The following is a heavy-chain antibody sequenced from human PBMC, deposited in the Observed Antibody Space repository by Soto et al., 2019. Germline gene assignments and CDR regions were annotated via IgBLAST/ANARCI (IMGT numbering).Heavy chain of an antibody. D-gene: IGHD3-22*01. J-gene: IGHJ6*01. CDR1: GGSITSGDYY. V-gene: IGHV4-30-4*01. CDR3: VRWMVVFLPTAAEVEV. CDR2: IYYSGNT. Sequence: PSETLSLTCTVSGGSITSGDYYWSWIRQPPGKGLEWIGYIYYSGNTYYNQSLKRRVTISTDTTKNKFSLKLSSVTAADTAVYFCVRWMVVFLPTAAEVEVWGLGTTVTVSS.